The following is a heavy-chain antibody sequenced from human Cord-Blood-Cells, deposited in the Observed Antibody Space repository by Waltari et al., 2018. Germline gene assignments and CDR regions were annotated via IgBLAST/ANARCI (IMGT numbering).Heavy chain of an antibody. V-gene: IGHV3-15*01. D-gene: IGHD2-15*01. J-gene: IGHJ4*02. CDR3: TGFGRLRWIVVEDY. CDR1: GSPLSNAW. Sequence: VQLVESGGGWVKLGGSFRLSGDAPGSPLSNAWMRGVPQAPGKGLEWVGRIKSKTDGGTTDYAAPVKGRFTISRDDSKNTLYLQMNSLKTEDTAVYYCTGFGRLRWIVVEDYWGQGTLVTVSS. CDR2: IKSKTDGGTT.